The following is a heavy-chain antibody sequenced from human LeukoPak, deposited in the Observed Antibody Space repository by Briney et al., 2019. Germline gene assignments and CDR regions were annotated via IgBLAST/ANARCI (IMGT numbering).Heavy chain of an antibody. V-gene: IGHV5-51*01. CDR2: IYPGDSDT. Sequence: GESLKISCKGSGYSFTSYWSGWVRQMPGKGLEWMGIIYPGDSDTRYSPSFQGQVTTSADKSISTAYLQWSSLKASDTAMYYCARPNGEVRGYGFNWFDPWGQGTLVTVSS. J-gene: IGHJ5*02. CDR3: ARPNGEVRGYGFNWFDP. D-gene: IGHD3-10*01. CDR1: GYSFTSYW.